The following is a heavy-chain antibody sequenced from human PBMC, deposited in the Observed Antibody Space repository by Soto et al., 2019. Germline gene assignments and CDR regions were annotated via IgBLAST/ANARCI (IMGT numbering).Heavy chain of an antibody. Sequence: QVHLLLQSGAEVKKPGSSVKVSCKASGGTPSNSAISCVRQAPGQGLEWLVGIINVFGLVKYAQNFQGRVTITADEYTNTAYMELSSLRPEETAVYYCAGGRIVVVGIRAYYGMDVWGKGTTVTVAS. J-gene: IGHJ6*04. CDR1: GGTPSNSA. D-gene: IGHD3-22*01. CDR3: AGGRIVVVGIRAYYGMDV. CDR2: IINVFGLV. V-gene: IGHV1-69*01.